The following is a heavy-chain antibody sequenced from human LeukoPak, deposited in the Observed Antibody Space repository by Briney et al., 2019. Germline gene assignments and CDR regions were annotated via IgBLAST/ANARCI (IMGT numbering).Heavy chain of an antibody. CDR3: ARVGTAMVTRWFDP. V-gene: IGHV4-31*03. J-gene: IGHJ5*02. CDR2: IYYSGST. CDR1: GGSISSGGYY. Sequence: SQTLSLTCTVSGGSISSGGYYWSWIRQHPGKGLEWIGYIYYSGSTYYNPSLKSRVIMSVDTSKNQFSLKLSSVTAADTAVYYCARVGTAMVTRWFDPWGQGTLVTVSS. D-gene: IGHD5-18*01.